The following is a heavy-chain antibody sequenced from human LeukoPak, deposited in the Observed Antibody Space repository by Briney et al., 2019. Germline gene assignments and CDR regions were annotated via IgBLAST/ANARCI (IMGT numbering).Heavy chain of an antibody. D-gene: IGHD1-26*01. CDR2: IYYGGT. CDR1: GGSISSISHY. V-gene: IGHV4-39*01. J-gene: IGHJ4*02. CDR3: ASLRERSYYARGFDY. Sequence: PSETLSLTCTVSGGSISSISHYWGWIRQPPGKGLQWIGSIYYGGTYYNPAVNSRVTISVDTPKNQFSLKLSSVTAADTAVYHCASLRERSYYARGFDYWGRGTLVTVSS.